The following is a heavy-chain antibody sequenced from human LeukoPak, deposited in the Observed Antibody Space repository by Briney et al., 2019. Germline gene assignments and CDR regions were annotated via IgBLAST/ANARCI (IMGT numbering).Heavy chain of an antibody. D-gene: IGHD1-26*01. V-gene: IGHV1-69*04. CDR3: AAGSGSYRPYEYYFDY. Sequence: GASVKVSCKASGGTFRNYAISWVRQAPGQGLEWMGRIIPILGIANYAQKFQDRVTITADKSMSTAYMELSSLRSEDTAVYYCAAGSGSYRPYEYYFDYWGQGTLVTVSS. J-gene: IGHJ4*02. CDR1: GGTFRNYA. CDR2: IIPILGIA.